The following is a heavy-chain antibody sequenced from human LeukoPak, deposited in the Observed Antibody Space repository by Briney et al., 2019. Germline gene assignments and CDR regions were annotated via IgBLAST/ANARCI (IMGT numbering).Heavy chain of an antibody. CDR2: IYPGDSDT. J-gene: IGHJ4*02. CDR3: ARLDIMVRGEYGY. V-gene: IGHV5-51*01. D-gene: IGHD3-10*01. CDR1: GYSFTSYW. Sequence: GESLKIPCKGSGYSFTSYWIAWVRQMPGKGLERMGIIYPGDSDTRYSPSFQGQVTISADKSISTAYLQWSSLKASDTAMYYCARLDIMVRGEYGYWGQGTLVTVSS.